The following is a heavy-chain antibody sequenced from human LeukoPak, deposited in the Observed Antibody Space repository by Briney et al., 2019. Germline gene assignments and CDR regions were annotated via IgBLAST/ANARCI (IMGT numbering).Heavy chain of an antibody. D-gene: IGHD2-2*01. CDR3: AMGGACSSTSCYFWFDP. Sequence: PSETLSLTCTVSGGSISSYYWSWIRQPPGKGLEWIGYIYYSGSTNYNPSLKSRVTISVDTSKNQFSLKLSSVTAADTAVYYCAMGGACSSTSCYFWFDPWGQGTLVTVSS. J-gene: IGHJ5*02. V-gene: IGHV4-59*08. CDR2: IYYSGST. CDR1: GGSISSYY.